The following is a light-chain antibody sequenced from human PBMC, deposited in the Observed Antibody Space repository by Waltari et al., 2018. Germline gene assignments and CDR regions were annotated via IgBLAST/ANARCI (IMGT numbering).Light chain of an antibody. V-gene: IGLV2-14*03. CDR2: DVS. CDR1: SSDVGTYNL. Sequence: QSALTQPASVSGSPGQSITISCTGTSSDVGTYNLVSWYQHHPGQGPKVIIYDVSDRPSGVSARFSGSKSGNTASLTISGLQAEDEADYYCSSQSSDDVVLFGGGTKVTVL. J-gene: IGLJ3*02. CDR3: SSQSSDDVVL.